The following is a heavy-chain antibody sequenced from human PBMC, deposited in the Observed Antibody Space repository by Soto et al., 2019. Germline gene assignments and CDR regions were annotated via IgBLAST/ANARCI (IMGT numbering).Heavy chain of an antibody. J-gene: IGHJ6*02. CDR2: ISARGDII. CDR3: AKDRAARPANYYYYGMDV. CDR1: GFSFSTYA. V-gene: IGHV3-23*01. D-gene: IGHD6-6*01. Sequence: GGSLRLSCAASGFSFSTYAMSWVRQAPGKGLEWVSTISARGDIIYYADSAKGRFTISRDNSKNTLYLQMNSLRAEDTAVYYCAKDRAARPANYYYYGMDVWGQGTTVTVSS.